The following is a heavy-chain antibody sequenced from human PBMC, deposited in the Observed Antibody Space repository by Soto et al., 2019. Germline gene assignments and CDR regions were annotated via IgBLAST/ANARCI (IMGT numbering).Heavy chain of an antibody. CDR2: ISGGGHTI. J-gene: IGHJ3*01. Sequence: PGGSLRLSCAASGFTFSSYEMNWVRQAPGKGLEWVSYISGGGHTIYYADSVKGRFTISRDNAKNSLFLQVNSLRAEDTAVYYCTRDVTSVVTSLGPTKSGAFEFWGQGTMVT. V-gene: IGHV3-48*03. CDR1: GFTFSSYE. D-gene: IGHD4-17*01. CDR3: TRDVTSVVTSLGPTKSGAFEF.